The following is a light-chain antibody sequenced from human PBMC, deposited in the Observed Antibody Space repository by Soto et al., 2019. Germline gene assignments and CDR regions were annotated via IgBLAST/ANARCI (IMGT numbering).Light chain of an antibody. CDR1: QSVTSNY. V-gene: IGKV3-20*01. CDR3: QQYTDWPLT. CDR2: GIS. J-gene: IGKJ1*01. Sequence: EVVMTQSPATLSVSPGERATLSCRASQSVTSNYLAWYQQEPGQAPRLLIYGISNRATGVPDRFSGSGSGTDFTLTISRLEPEDFAVYYCQQYTDWPLTFGPGTKVEVK.